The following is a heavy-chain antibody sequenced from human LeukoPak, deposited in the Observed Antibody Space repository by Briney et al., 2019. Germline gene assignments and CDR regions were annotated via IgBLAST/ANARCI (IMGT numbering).Heavy chain of an antibody. J-gene: IGHJ5*02. CDR1: GFTFSTYW. CDR3: VRDCTNCYAYWFDP. D-gene: IGHD2-2*01. Sequence: PGGSLRLSCAASGFTFSTYWMHWVRQAPGKGLMWVSRIHSDGSSTTYADSVRGRFTISRENAKNTLYLQMNRLRAEDTAVYYCVRDCTNCYAYWFDPWGQGTLVTVSS. V-gene: IGHV3-74*01. CDR2: IHSDGSST.